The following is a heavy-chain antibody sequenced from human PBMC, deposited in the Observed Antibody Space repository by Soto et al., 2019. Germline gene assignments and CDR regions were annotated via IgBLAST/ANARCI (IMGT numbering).Heavy chain of an antibody. J-gene: IGHJ4*02. Sequence: EGSLILSCEVSGLTFSNFAMSWVRQAPGEGLEWAAAIGVISGTTFYADSVKGRFSISKDFAKNMLYLQMNSVRVEDTAVYYCAKFKGFNWNYVFDYWGQGVPVTVSS. CDR3: AKFKGFNWNYVFDY. D-gene: IGHD1-7*01. CDR1: GLTFSNFA. V-gene: IGHV3-23*01. CDR2: IGVISGTT.